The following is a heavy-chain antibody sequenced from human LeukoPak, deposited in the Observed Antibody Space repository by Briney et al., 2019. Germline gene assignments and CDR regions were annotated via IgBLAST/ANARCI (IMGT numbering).Heavy chain of an antibody. Sequence: ASVKVSCKASGYTFTGYYMHWVRQAPGQGLEWMGWINPNSGGTNYAQKFQGWVTMTRDTSISTAYMELSRLRSDDTAVYYCARSSSRTYYYDSSGYYLDYWGQGTLVTVSS. CDR3: ARSSSRTYYYDSSGYYLDY. D-gene: IGHD3-22*01. CDR2: INPNSGGT. V-gene: IGHV1-2*04. CDR1: GYTFTGYY. J-gene: IGHJ4*02.